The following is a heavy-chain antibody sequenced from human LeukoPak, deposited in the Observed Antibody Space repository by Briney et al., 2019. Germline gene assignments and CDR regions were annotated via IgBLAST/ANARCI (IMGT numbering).Heavy chain of an antibody. CDR2: INPNSGGT. CDR1: GYTFTGYY. CDR3: ARPWYCSSTSCSGFDY. J-gene: IGHJ4*02. D-gene: IGHD2-2*01. Sequence: AASVTVSCTASGYTFTGYYMHWVRQAPGQGLEWMGWINPNSGGTNYAQKFQGRVTMTRDTSISTAYMELSRLRSDDTAVYYCARPWYCSSTSCSGFDYWGQGTLVTASS. V-gene: IGHV1-2*02.